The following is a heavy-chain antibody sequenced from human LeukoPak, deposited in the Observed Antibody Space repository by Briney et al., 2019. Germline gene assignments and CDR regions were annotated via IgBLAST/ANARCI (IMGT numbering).Heavy chain of an antibody. CDR1: GESFSDHY. D-gene: IGHD2-2*01. CDR3: ARGRTGAAALDF. CDR2: STHSGST. Sequence: SETLSLTCAVYGESFSDHYWTWIRQPPGKGLEWIGESTHSGSTNYNPSLKSRVTISVDTSKSQFSLKLTSMTAADTAVYCCARGRTGAAALDFWGPGTLVTVSS. V-gene: IGHV4-34*01. J-gene: IGHJ4*02.